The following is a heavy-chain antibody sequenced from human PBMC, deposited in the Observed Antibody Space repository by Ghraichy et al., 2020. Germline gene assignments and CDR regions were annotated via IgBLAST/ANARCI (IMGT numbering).Heavy chain of an antibody. V-gene: IGHV3-21*01. CDR2: ISSSSSYI. Sequence: GGSLRLSCAASGFTFSSYSMNWVRQAPGKGLEWVSSISSSSSYIYYADSVKGRFTISRDNAKNSLYLQMNSLRAEDTAVYYCARAPSTSGSYTYWGQGTLVTVSS. J-gene: IGHJ4*02. D-gene: IGHD1-26*01. CDR3: ARAPSTSGSYTY. CDR1: GFTFSSYS.